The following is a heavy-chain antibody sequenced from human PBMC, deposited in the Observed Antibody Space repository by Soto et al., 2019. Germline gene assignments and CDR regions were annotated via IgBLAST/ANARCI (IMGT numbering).Heavy chain of an antibody. D-gene: IGHD6-6*01. CDR1: GGSFSGYY. CDR3: ARPYSSSSSTYGY. CDR2: INHSGST. Sequence: SETLSLTCAVYGGSFSGYYWSWIRQPPGKGLEWIGEINHSGSTNYNPSLKSRVTISVDTSKNQFSLKLSSVTAADTAVYYCARPYSSSSSTYGYWGQGTLVTVSS. V-gene: IGHV4-34*01. J-gene: IGHJ4*02.